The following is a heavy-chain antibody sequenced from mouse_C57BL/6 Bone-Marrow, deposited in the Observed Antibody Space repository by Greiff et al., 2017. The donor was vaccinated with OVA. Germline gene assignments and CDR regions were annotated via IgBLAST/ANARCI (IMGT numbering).Heavy chain of an antibody. J-gene: IGHJ3*01. Sequence: VQLQQSGPELVKPGASVKIPCKASGYTFTDYNMDWVKQSHGKSLEWIGDINPNNGGTIYNQKFKGKATLTVDKSSSTAYMELRSLTSEDTAVYYCARAEDSNSAWFAYWGQGTLVTVSA. CDR1: GYTFTDYN. CDR3: ARAEDSNSAWFAY. CDR2: INPNNGGT. V-gene: IGHV1-18*01. D-gene: IGHD2-5*01.